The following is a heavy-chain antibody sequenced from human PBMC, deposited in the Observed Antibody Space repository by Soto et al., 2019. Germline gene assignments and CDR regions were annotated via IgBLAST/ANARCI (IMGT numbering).Heavy chain of an antibody. CDR3: ARGVRLVRYFAYIFVMDV. V-gene: IGHV3-33*01. Sequence: PGESLSLSWSSSGFTFISYGMHWVRQAPGQGLEWVAVIWYDGSNKYYADSVKGRFTISRDNSKNTLYLQMNSLRAEDTAVYDCARGVRLVRYFAYIFVMDVWGHGAMVTVSS. D-gene: IGHD3-9*01. J-gene: IGHJ6*01. CDR2: IWYDGSNK. CDR1: GFTFISYG.